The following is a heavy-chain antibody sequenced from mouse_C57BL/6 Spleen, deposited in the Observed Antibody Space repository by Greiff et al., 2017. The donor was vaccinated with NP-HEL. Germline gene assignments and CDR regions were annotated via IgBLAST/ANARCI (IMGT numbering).Heavy chain of an antibody. CDR2: IWWDDDK. D-gene: IGHD1-2*01. J-gene: IGHJ1*03. Sequence: ESGPGILQPSQTLSLTCSFSGFSLSTFGMGVGWIRQPSGKGLEWLAHIWWDDDKYYNPVLKSWPSTSKDTSKNQVFLEIANVDTAYTATYYCARMAYPANWYFDVWGTGTTVTVSS. CDR1: GFSLSTFGMG. CDR3: ARMAYPANWYFDV. V-gene: IGHV8-8*01.